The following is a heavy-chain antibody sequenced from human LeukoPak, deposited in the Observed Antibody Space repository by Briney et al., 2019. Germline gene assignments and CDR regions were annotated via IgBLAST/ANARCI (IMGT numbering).Heavy chain of an antibody. D-gene: IGHD1-26*01. CDR2: IYTSGST. CDR3: ARHPEWELLTLDL. Sequence: SETLSLTCTVSGGSISSGSYYWSWIRQPAGKGLESIGRIYTSGSTNYNPSLKSRVTISVDTSKNQFSLRLSSVTAADTAVYYCARHPEWELLTLDLWGRGTLVTVSS. J-gene: IGHJ2*01. V-gene: IGHV4-61*02. CDR1: GGSISSGSYY.